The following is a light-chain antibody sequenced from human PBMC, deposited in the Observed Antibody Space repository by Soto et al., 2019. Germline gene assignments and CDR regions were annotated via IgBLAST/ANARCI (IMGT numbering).Light chain of an antibody. J-gene: IGKJ2*01. V-gene: IGKV1-39*01. Sequence: DIQMTQSPSSLSASVGDIVTVTCRASQTIGNDLNWYQQKPGKAPKLLVYGTSSLQSRVPSRFSGRGSGTDFTLPINSLQPDDFAVYYCQQGYKTPYPFGRGTKVDIQ. CDR3: QQGYKTPYP. CDR1: QTIGND. CDR2: GTS.